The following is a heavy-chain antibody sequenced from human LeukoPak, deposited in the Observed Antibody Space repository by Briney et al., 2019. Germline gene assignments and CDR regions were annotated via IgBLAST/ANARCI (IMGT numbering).Heavy chain of an antibody. CDR3: AKRYCSGGSCHSRYYYMDV. V-gene: IGHV3-74*01. CDR2: ISGDGRNI. D-gene: IGHD2-15*01. J-gene: IGHJ6*03. CDR1: GFTFSSYW. Sequence: GGSLRLSCVASGFTFSSYWMHWVRQDPRKGLVWVSRISGDGRNINYADSVRGRFTISRDNAKNTLYLQMNSLRAEDTAVYYCAKRYCSGGSCHSRYYYMDVWGKGTTVTASS.